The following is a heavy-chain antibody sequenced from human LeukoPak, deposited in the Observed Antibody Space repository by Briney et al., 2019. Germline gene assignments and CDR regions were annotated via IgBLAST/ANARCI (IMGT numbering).Heavy chain of an antibody. J-gene: IGHJ3*01. CDR2: ISADSRTI. V-gene: IGHV3-48*02. CDR3: ATNPHRGSWG. CDR1: GFTFSGNG. D-gene: IGHD1-26*01. Sequence: GGSLRLSCAASGFTFSGNGMSWVRQAPGKGLECLSYISADSRTIYYADSVKGRFTISRDNAENSLYLQMHTLRDEDTAVYYCATNPHRGSWGWGQGTMVTVSS.